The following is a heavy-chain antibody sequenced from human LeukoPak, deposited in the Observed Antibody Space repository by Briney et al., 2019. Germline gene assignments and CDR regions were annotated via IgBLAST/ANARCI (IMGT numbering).Heavy chain of an antibody. V-gene: IGHV4-34*01. CDR1: GGSLNGHY. Sequence: PSEILSLTCAVYGGSLNGHYWSWIRQPPGKGLEWIGEGSESGGTKFNPSLKSRVTISADTSKNQFSLKLNSVTAADTAVYYCAKNGQSGFSFDHWGQGTLVTVSS. J-gene: IGHJ5*02. CDR3: AKNGQSGFSFDH. CDR2: GSESGGT. D-gene: IGHD3-3*01.